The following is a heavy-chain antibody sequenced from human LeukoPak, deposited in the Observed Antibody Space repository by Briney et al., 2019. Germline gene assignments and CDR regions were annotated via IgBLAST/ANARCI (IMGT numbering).Heavy chain of an antibody. J-gene: IGHJ3*02. V-gene: IGHV3-21*04. D-gene: IGHD3-22*01. CDR2: ISRSSSYI. CDR3: ARGGRGSAAVVAPRSFDI. CDR1: GFTFSSYS. Sequence: GGSLRLSCAASGFTFSSYSMNWVRQAPGKGLEWVSSISRSSSYIYYADSVKGRFIISRDISKNTLYLQMNSLRAEDSALYYCARGGRGSAAVVAPRSFDIWGQGTMVTVSS.